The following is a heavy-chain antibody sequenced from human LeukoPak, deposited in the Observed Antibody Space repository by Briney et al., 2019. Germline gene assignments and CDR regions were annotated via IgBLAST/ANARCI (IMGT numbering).Heavy chain of an antibody. CDR2: IYSSGST. V-gene: IGHV4-4*07. Sequence: PSETLSLTCTVSAGSINSYYWSWIRQPAGKGLEWIGRIYSSGSTNYNPSLKSRVTMSVDTSKNQFSLKLSSVTAADTAVYYCARLEKYYYGPGSFDAFDIWGQGTMVTVSS. D-gene: IGHD3-10*01. J-gene: IGHJ3*02. CDR3: ARLEKYYYGPGSFDAFDI. CDR1: AGSINSYY.